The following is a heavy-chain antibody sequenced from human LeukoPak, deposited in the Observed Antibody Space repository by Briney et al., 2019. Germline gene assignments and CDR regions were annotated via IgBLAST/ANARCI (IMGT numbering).Heavy chain of an antibody. CDR3: VRHGWLRLNSYYYYGMDV. D-gene: IGHD5-12*01. CDR1: GGSISSSSYY. Sequence: SEPLSLTCTVSGGSISSSSYYWGWIRQPPGKGLEWIGSIYYSGSTYYNPSLKSRVTISADTSRNKFSLKLSSVTAADTAVYYCVRHGWLRLNSYYYYGMDVWGQGTTVTVSS. V-gene: IGHV4-39*01. J-gene: IGHJ6*02. CDR2: IYYSGST.